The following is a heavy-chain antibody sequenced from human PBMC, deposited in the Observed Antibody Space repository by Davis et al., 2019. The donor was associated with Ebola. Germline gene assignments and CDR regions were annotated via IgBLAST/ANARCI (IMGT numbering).Heavy chain of an antibody. J-gene: IGHJ5*02. CDR3: ARARFVTSFVAVPTTRWFDP. CDR2: INPNDGRT. D-gene: IGHD2-2*01. CDR1: GFTLTKYA. V-gene: IGHV1-46*01. Sequence: AASVKVSCRASGFTLTKYAIHWVRQAPGQGLEWMGMINPNDGRTIYAQKFQGRVTVTRDTPINTAYMELRRLTSEDTAVYYCARARFVTSFVAVPTTRWFDPWAQGTLVSVSS.